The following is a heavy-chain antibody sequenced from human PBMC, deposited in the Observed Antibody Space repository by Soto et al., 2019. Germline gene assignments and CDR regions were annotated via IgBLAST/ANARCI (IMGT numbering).Heavy chain of an antibody. J-gene: IGHJ6*02. V-gene: IGHV6-1*01. CDR1: GDSVSSNSAA. D-gene: IGHD1-1*01. CDR2: TYYRSKWYN. CDR3: ARLKILERRYYYYYGMDV. Sequence: PSQTLSLTCAISGDSVSSNSAAWNWISQSPSRGLEWLGRTYYRSKWYNDYAVSVKSRITINPDTSKNQFSLQLNSVTPEDTAVYYCARLKILERRYYYYYGMDVWGQGTTVTVSS.